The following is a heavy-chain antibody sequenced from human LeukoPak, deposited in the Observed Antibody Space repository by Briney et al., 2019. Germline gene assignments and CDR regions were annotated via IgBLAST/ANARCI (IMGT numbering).Heavy chain of an antibody. V-gene: IGHV4-39*07. J-gene: IGHJ4*02. CDR1: GGSLSSSSYY. Sequence: SGTPSLTCTVSGGSLSSSSYYWGWIRQPPGKGLEWIGGIYYSGSTYYNPSLKSRVTISVDTSKNQFSLKLSSVTAADTAVYYCARAPITMIGHFYYFDYWGQGTLVTVSS. CDR3: ARAPITMIGHFYYFDY. D-gene: IGHD3-22*01. CDR2: IYYSGST.